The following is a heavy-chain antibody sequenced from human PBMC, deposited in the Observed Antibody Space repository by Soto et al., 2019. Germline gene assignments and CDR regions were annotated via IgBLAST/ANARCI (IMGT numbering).Heavy chain of an antibody. J-gene: IGHJ6*02. CDR2: IYSGGST. V-gene: IGHV3-53*01. CDR1: GFTVSSNY. D-gene: IGHD1-26*01. CDR3: ARGGTYYVDYGMDV. Sequence: GGSLRLSCAASGFTVSSNYMSWVRQAPGKGLEWVSIIYSGGSTYYADSVKGRFTISRDNSKNTLNLQMNSLRAEDTAVYYCARGGTYYVDYGMDVWGQGTTVTVSS.